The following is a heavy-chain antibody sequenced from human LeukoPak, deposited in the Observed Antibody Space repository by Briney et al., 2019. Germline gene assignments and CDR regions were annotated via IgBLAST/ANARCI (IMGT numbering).Heavy chain of an antibody. CDR2: IHPSTGNP. Sequence: ASVKVSCKASGYTFTNYAINWVRQAPGQGLEWMGWIHPSTGNPTYAQGFTGRFVFSLDTSVSTTYLQISSLKAEDTAVYYCARAFQRLGELXLPNYWXXXTLVTVS. CDR1: GYTFTNYA. J-gene: IGHJ4*01. CDR3: ARAFQRLGELXLPNY. V-gene: IGHV7-4-1*02. D-gene: IGHD3-16*02.